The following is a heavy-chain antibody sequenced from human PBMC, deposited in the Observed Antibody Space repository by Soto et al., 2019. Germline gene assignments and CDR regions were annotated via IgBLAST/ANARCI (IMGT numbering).Heavy chain of an antibody. CDR1: GFTVSSNY. J-gene: IGHJ6*03. CDR3: ARAAAGYYYYYMDV. V-gene: IGHV3-66*01. CDR2: IYSGGST. D-gene: IGHD6-13*01. Sequence: SLRLSCAASGFTVSSNYMSWVRQAPGKGLEWVSVIYSGGSTYYADSVKGRFTISRDNSKNTLYLQMNSLRAEDTAVYYCARAAAGYYYYYMDVWGKGTTVTVSS.